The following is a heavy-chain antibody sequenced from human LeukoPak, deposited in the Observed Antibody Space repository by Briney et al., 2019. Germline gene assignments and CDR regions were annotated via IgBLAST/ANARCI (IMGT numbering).Heavy chain of an antibody. D-gene: IGHD3-3*01. CDR3: ARAGSDFWSGRDAFDI. J-gene: IGHJ3*02. V-gene: IGHV4-34*01. CDR1: GGSFGGYY. Sequence: SETLSLTCAVYGGSFGGYYWSWIRQPPGKGLEWIGEINHSGSTNYNPSLKSRVTISVDTSKNQFSLKLSSVTAADTAVYYCARAGSDFWSGRDAFDIWGQGTMVTASS. CDR2: INHSGST.